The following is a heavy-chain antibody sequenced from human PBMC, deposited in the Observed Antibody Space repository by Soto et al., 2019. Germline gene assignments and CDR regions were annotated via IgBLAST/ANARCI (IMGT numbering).Heavy chain of an antibody. Sequence: QVQLVQSGAEVKKPGASVKASCKASGYTFTTYGITWVRQAPGQGLEWMGWISTDNGNTNYAQSLQGRVTMHTDKSTSPAYMELRRLGSDDTAVYYCARGTYGDYWGQGTLVTVSS. J-gene: IGHJ4*02. CDR3: ARGTYGDY. CDR2: ISTDNGNT. D-gene: IGHD4-17*01. CDR1: GYTFTTYG. V-gene: IGHV1-18*01.